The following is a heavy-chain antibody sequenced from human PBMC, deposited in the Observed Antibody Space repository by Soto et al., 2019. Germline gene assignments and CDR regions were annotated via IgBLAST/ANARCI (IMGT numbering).Heavy chain of an antibody. Sequence: GGSLRLSCAASGFTFSTYWMMWVRQAPGKGLEWVANINQDGSERYYVDSVKGRFTISRDNAKNSLYLQMNSLRAEDTAVYYCVKDNRGSYWGQGTLVTVPQ. V-gene: IGHV3-7*01. J-gene: IGHJ4*02. CDR1: GFTFSTYW. CDR2: INQDGSER. CDR3: VKDNRGSY. D-gene: IGHD3-10*01.